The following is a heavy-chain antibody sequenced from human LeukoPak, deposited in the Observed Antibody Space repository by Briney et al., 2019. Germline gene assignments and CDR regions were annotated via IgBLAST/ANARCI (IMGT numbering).Heavy chain of an antibody. Sequence: GESLKISCKVSGYSFTTYWIGWVRQMPGKGLEWMGIIYPGDSDTRYSPSFQGQVTISADKSINTAYLQWSSLKASDTAMYYCARPHTLDRTTKYYFDYWGLGTLVTVSS. D-gene: IGHD1-14*01. J-gene: IGHJ4*02. V-gene: IGHV5-51*01. CDR3: ARPHTLDRTTKYYFDY. CDR1: GYSFTTYW. CDR2: IYPGDSDT.